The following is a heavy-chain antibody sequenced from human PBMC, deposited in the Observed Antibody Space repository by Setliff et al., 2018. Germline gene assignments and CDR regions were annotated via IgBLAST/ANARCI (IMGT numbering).Heavy chain of an antibody. Sequence: LSLTCTVSGGSISSYYWSWIRQPPGKGLEWIGYIYYSGSTNYNPSLKSRVTISVDTSKNQFSLKLSSVTAADTAVYYCAREGYFPRGGNDLYYFDYWGQGTLVTVSS. CDR3: AREGYFPRGGNDLYYFDY. CDR1: GGSISSYY. CDR2: IYYSGST. V-gene: IGHV4-59*12. J-gene: IGHJ4*02. D-gene: IGHD2-15*01.